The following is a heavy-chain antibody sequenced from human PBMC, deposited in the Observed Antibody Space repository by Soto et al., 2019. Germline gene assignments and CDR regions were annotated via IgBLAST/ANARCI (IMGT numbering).Heavy chain of an antibody. J-gene: IGHJ5*02. CDR2: MCNSPDDI. V-gene: IGHV3-11*06. D-gene: IGHD3-16*01. CDR3: AKTSGYDYVWGSSGLDP. CDR1: GFDFSVTC. Sequence: PGASLRLSCAASGFDFSVTCMSWIRQAPGKGLEWVAHMCNSPDDIKYADSVKGRFTISRDNAKNSLYLQMNSLRPEDTAVYYCAKTSGYDYVWGSSGLDPWGQGTLVTVSS.